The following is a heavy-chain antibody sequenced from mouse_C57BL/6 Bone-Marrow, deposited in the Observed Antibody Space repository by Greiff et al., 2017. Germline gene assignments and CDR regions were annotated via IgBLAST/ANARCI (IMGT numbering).Heavy chain of an antibody. J-gene: IGHJ3*01. V-gene: IGHV5-6*01. CDR2: ISSGGSYT. CDR3: ARHVELRGGFAY. CDR1: GFTFSSYG. D-gene: IGHD1-3*01. Sequence: EVQLVESGGDLVKPGGSLKLSCAASGFTFSSYGMSWVRQTPDKRLEWVATISSGGSYTYYPDSVKGRFTISRDNAKNTLYLQMSSLKSEDTAMYYCARHVELRGGFAYGGRGTLVTVTA.